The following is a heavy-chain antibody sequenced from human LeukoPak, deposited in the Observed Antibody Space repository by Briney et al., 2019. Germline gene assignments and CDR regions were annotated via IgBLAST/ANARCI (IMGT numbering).Heavy chain of an antibody. CDR1: GGSISSGGYS. J-gene: IGHJ4*02. Sequence: SETLSLTCAVSGGSISSGGYSWSWIRHPPGKGLEWIGYIYYSGSTNYNPSLKSRVTISVDTSKNQFSLKLSSVTAADTAVYYCARFYGGNSGFDYWGQGTLVTVSS. CDR3: ARFYGGNSGFDY. CDR2: IYYSGST. V-gene: IGHV4-61*08. D-gene: IGHD4-23*01.